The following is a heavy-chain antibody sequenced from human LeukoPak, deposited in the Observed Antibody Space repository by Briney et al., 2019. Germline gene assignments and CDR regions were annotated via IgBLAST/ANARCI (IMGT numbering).Heavy chain of an antibody. D-gene: IGHD3-16*01. CDR2: ISSSSSYI. CDR1: GFTFTSCS. J-gene: IGHJ6*03. Sequence: GGSLRLSCAASGFTFTSCSVNWVRQAPGKGLEWVSSISSSSSYIYYADSVKGRFTTSRDNAKNSLYLQMNSLRVEDTAVYYCARGLGTRGYSYYYMDVWGTGTTVTVSS. CDR3: ARGLGTRGYSYYYMDV. V-gene: IGHV3-21*01.